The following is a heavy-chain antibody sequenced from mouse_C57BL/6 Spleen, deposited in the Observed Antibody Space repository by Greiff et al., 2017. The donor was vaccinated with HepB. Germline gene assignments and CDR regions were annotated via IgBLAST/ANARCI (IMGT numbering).Heavy chain of an antibody. Sequence: VQLQQSGAELAKPGASVKLSCKASGYTFTSYWMHWVKQRPGQGLEWIGYINPSSGYTKYNQKFKDKATLTADKSSRTAYMQLSSLTYEDSAVYYCARHGWYDYWGQGTTLTVSS. V-gene: IGHV1-7*01. D-gene: IGHD2-1*01. CDR2: INPSSGYT. J-gene: IGHJ2*01. CDR1: GYTFTSYW. CDR3: ARHGWYDY.